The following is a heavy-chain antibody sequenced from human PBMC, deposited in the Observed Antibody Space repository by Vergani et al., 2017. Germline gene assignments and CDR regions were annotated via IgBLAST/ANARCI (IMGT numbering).Heavy chain of an antibody. V-gene: IGHV3-23*04. CDR2: ITYNGGRT. CDR1: GFTFNIYA. CDR3: AKDYNIMGALHY. D-gene: IGHD5-12*01. Sequence: EVQLVESRGVLVQPGGSLRLSCADSGFTFNIYAMSWVRQAPGKGLEWVSTITYNGGRTYYADSVTGRFTISRDNSKNTLFLQLKTLRAEDTGVYYCAKDYNIMGALHYWGQGTLVAVSS. J-gene: IGHJ4*02.